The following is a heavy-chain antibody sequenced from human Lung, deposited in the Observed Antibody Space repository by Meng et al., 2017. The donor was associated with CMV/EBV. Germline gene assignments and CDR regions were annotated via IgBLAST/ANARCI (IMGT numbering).Heavy chain of an antibody. D-gene: IGHD6-19*01. J-gene: IGHJ4*02. CDR3: GREALSIAVASTDH. Sequence: HLQLQESGPGLVRPSETLSLTCTVSGGSISSSGYYWGWIRQPPGKGLEWIGSIHYRGSTYYNPSLKGRVTISVDTSKNQFSLKVNSVTAADTAVYYCGREALSIAVASTDHWGQGTLVTVSS. V-gene: IGHV4-39*07. CDR1: GGSISSSGYY. CDR2: IHYRGST.